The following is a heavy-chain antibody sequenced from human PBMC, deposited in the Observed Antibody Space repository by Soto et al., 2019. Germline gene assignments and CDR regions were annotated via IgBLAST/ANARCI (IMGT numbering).Heavy chain of an antibody. CDR2: IYYSGST. J-gene: IGHJ5*02. Sequence: QLQLQESGPGLVKPSEPLSLTCTVSGGSISSSSYYWGWIRKPPGKGLEWIGSIYYSGSTYYNPSLKSRVTISVDTSKNQFSLKLSSVTAADTAVYYCARDRYYYDSSGYDPWGQGTLVTVSS. CDR3: ARDRYYYDSSGYDP. CDR1: GGSISSSSYY. V-gene: IGHV4-39*02. D-gene: IGHD3-22*01.